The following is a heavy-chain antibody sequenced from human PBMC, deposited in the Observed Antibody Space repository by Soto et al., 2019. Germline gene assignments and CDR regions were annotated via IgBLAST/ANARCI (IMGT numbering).Heavy chain of an antibody. CDR2: IIPFFGTA. V-gene: IGHV1-69*13. CDR3: ARCGNWNYASDY. Sequence: GASVKVSCKTSGGTFSTFGISWVRQAPGQGLEWMGGIIPFFGTAEYSQKFEDRITITADESTNTVYMELRGLRSDDTAVYYCARCGNWNYASDYWGQGTLVTVSS. CDR1: GGTFSTFG. D-gene: IGHD1-7*01. J-gene: IGHJ4*02.